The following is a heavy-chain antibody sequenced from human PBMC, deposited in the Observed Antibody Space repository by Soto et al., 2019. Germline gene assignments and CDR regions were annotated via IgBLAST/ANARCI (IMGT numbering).Heavy chain of an antibody. Sequence: ASVKVSCKASGDSFTTSGITWVRQAPGQGLEWMGWISTYNGNTNYAQKLQDRVTLTTDTSTSTACMELRSLRSDDTAVYYCARRISGDYEYWGQGTLVTVSS. D-gene: IGHD3-3*02. CDR1: GDSFTTSG. V-gene: IGHV1-18*01. J-gene: IGHJ4*02. CDR3: ARRISGDYEY. CDR2: ISTYNGNT.